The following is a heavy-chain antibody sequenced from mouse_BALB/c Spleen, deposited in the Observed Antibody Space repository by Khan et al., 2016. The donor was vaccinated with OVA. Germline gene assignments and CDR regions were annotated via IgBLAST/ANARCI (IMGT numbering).Heavy chain of an antibody. V-gene: IGHV1S81*02. Sequence: QVQLQQPGAELVKPGASVKISYKASGYTFTSYYMYWVKQRPGQGLEWIGGINPSKGDTKFNEKFKSKATLTVDKSSSTAYMQLSSLTSEDSAVYYCARSGYGNPFAYWGQGTLVTVSA. CDR2: INPSKGDT. CDR3: ARSGYGNPFAY. J-gene: IGHJ3*01. D-gene: IGHD2-1*01. CDR1: GYTFTSYY.